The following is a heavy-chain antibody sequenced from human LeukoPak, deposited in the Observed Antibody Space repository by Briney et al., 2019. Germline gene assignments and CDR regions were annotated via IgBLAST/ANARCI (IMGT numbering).Heavy chain of an antibody. CDR3: ARESWSDVNFDY. Sequence: GSLRLSCAASGFTFSNYAMSWVRQAPGRGLEWVSAISGSRGNTYYADSVKGRFTISRDNSKNTLYLQMNSLRAEDTAVYYCARESWSDVNFDYWGQGTLVTVSS. V-gene: IGHV3-23*01. J-gene: IGHJ4*02. D-gene: IGHD1-1*01. CDR1: GFTFSNYA. CDR2: ISGSRGNT.